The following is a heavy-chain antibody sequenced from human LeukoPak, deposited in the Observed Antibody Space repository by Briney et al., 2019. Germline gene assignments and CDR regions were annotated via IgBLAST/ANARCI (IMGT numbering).Heavy chain of an antibody. CDR3: ARLTLTGSLN. J-gene: IGHJ4*02. D-gene: IGHD7-27*01. Sequence: PSETLSLTCAVYGGSFSGYYWSWIRQPPGKGLEWIGEINHTRGTNYNPSLKSRVTISVDTSKNQFSLKLSSVTAADTAVYYCARLTLTGSLNWGQGTLVTVSS. CDR1: GGSFSGYY. V-gene: IGHV4-34*01. CDR2: INHTRGT.